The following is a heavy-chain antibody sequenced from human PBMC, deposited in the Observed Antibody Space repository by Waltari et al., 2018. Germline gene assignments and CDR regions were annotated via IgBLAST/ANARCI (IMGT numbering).Heavy chain of an antibody. CDR1: GYIFSEYF. CDR3: VRETMSRGPPSGSFSI. CDR2: TDPTSGGT. Sequence: QVQLIQSGAEVKKPGASVKVSCKASGYIFSEYFIHWLRRAVGERLEWMGRTDPTSGGTYFAQKFQGRVAMTTDMSITTVYMELRSLTSDDTAVYYCVRETMSRGPPSGSFSIWGQGTMVTVSA. J-gene: IGHJ3*02. V-gene: IGHV1-2*06. D-gene: IGHD1-26*01.